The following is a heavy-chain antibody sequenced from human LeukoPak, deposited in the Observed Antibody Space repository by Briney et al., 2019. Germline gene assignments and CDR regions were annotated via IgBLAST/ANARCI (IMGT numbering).Heavy chain of an antibody. CDR2: IKQDGSEK. CDR3: ARDWSSMVRGVIIISTPPDAFDI. CDR1: GFTFSSYW. V-gene: IGHV3-7*01. Sequence: GGSLRLSCAASGFTFSSYWMSWVRQAPGKGLEWVANIKQDGSEKYYVDSVKGRFTISRDNAKNSLYLQMNSLRAEDTAVYYCARDWSSMVRGVIIISTPPDAFDIWGQGTMVTVSS. D-gene: IGHD3-10*01. J-gene: IGHJ3*02.